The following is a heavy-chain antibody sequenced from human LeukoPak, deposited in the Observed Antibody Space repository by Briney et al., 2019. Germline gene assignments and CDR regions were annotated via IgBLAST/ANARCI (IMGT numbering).Heavy chain of an antibody. CDR1: GGSFSGYY. Sequence: SETLSLTCAVYGGSFSGYYWSWIRQPPGKGLEWIGEINHSGSTNYNPSLKSRVTISVDTSKNQFSLKLSSVTAADTAVYYCARDGGQWLRLPYFDYWGQGTLVTVSS. CDR3: ARDGGQWLRLPYFDY. J-gene: IGHJ4*02. CDR2: INHSGST. D-gene: IGHD5-12*01. V-gene: IGHV4-34*01.